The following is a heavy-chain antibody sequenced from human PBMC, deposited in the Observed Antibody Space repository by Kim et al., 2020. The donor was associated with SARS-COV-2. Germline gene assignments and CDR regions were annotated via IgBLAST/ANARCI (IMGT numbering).Heavy chain of an antibody. CDR1: GFTFSSYG. V-gene: IGHV3-33*05. Sequence: GGSLRLSCAESGFTFSSYGMHWVRQAPGKGLEWVAVISYDGSNKYYADSVKGRFTISRDNSKNTLYLQMNSLRAEDTAVYYCAREGGYVLLWFENYGMDVWGQGTTFTVSS. D-gene: IGHD3-10*01. CDR2: ISYDGSNK. J-gene: IGHJ6*02. CDR3: AREGGYVLLWFENYGMDV.